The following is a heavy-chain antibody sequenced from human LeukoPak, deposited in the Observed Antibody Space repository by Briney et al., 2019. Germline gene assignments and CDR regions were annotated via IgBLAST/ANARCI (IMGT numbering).Heavy chain of an antibody. CDR2: ISYDGSNK. V-gene: IGHV3-30*18. D-gene: IGHD3-22*01. J-gene: IGHJ4*02. CDR3: RKFPCYDSVVYTFDY. CDR1: GFTFSSYG. Sequence: GGSLRLSCAASGFTFSSYGMHWVRQAPGKGLEWVAVISYDGSNKYYADSVKGRFTISRDNSKNTLYLQMNSLRAEDTAVYSCRKFPCYDSVVYTFDYWGQGTLVTVSS.